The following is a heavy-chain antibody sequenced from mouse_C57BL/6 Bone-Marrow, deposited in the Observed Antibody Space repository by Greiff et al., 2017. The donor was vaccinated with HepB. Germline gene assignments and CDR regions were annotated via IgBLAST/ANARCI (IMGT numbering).Heavy chain of an antibody. CDR2: IWTGGGT. J-gene: IGHJ4*01. CDR3: ASYYDYDYAMDY. V-gene: IGHV2-9-1*01. CDR1: GFSLTSYA. D-gene: IGHD2-4*01. Sequence: QVQLKESGPGLVAPSQSLSITCTVSGFSLTSYAISWVRQPPGKGLEWLGVIWTGGGTKYNSALKSRLSISKDNSKSQVFLKMNSLQTDDTARYYCASYYDYDYAMDYWGQGTSVTVSS.